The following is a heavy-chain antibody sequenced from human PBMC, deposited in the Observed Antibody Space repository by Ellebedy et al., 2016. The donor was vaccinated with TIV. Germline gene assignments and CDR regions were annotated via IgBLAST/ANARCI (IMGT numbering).Heavy chain of an antibody. V-gene: IGHV5-51*01. D-gene: IGHD2-21*02. CDR1: GYSFTNYW. Sequence: KVSCKGSGYSFTNYWIGWVRQMPGKGLEWMGIIHPGDSETSYSQSFQGQVTISGDKSISTAYLQWSSLKASDTAVYYCARFTSYYSGDWFGRAFDHWGQGTLVIVSS. CDR3: ARFTSYYSGDWFGRAFDH. J-gene: IGHJ4*02. CDR2: IHPGDSET.